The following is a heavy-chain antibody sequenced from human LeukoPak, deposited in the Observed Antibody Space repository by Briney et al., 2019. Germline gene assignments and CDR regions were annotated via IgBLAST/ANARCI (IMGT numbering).Heavy chain of an antibody. Sequence: PSETLSLTCAVYGGSFSGYYWSWIRQPPGKGLEWIGEIDHSGSTNYNPSLKSRVIISRDTSKIQFSLKLTSVTAADTAMYYCARGQRAFDIWGQGTMVTVSS. V-gene: IGHV4-34*01. CDR1: GGSFSGYY. CDR2: IDHSGST. CDR3: ARGQRAFDI. J-gene: IGHJ3*02.